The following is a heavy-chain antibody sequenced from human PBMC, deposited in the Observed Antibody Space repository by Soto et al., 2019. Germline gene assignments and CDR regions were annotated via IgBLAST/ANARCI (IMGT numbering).Heavy chain of an antibody. D-gene: IGHD1-1*01. J-gene: IGHJ4*02. CDR3: AKEGPVTNWYFDY. V-gene: IGHV3-30*18. Sequence: QVELVESGGGVVQPGRSLRLSCAASGFTFSSYCMHWVRQAPGKGLEWVAVISYDGNLAYYADSVKGRFTISRDNSKNTLYLQLNSLITEDTAIYYCAKEGPVTNWYFDYWSQGTLVTVSP. CDR1: GFTFSSYC. CDR2: ISYDGNLA.